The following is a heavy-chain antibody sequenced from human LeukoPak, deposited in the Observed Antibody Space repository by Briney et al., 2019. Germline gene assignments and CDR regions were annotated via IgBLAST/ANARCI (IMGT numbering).Heavy chain of an antibody. CDR1: GYTLTELS. CDR3: AIAPSDYYDSSGYWGFDY. CDR2: FDPDVGET. D-gene: IGHD3-22*01. J-gene: IGHJ4*02. V-gene: IGHV1-24*01. Sequence: ASVKVSCKASGYTLTELSMHWVRQAPGKGLEWMGGFDPDVGETIYAQKFQGRVTMTEDTSTDTAYMELSSLRSEDTAVYYCAIAPSDYYDSSGYWGFDYWGQGTLVTVSS.